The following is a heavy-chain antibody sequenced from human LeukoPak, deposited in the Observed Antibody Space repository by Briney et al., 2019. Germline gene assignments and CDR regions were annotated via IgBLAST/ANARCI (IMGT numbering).Heavy chain of an antibody. J-gene: IGHJ4*02. Sequence: GGSLRLSCTASGFTFSNDAMSWVRQAPGKGLEWVSTISGSDGSTYYADSVEGRFTISRDNSKNTLYLQMNSLRVEDTAIYYCAKGRGYCTGGSCYSDYWGQGTLVTVSS. CDR1: GFTFSNDA. CDR3: AKGRGYCTGGSCYSDY. D-gene: IGHD2-15*01. V-gene: IGHV3-23*01. CDR2: ISGSDGST.